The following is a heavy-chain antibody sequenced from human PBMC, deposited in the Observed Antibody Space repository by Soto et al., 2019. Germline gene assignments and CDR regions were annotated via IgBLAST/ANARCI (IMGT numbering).Heavy chain of an antibody. Sequence: GGSLRLSCAASGFTFSSYAMHWVRQAPGKGLEWVAVISYDGSNKYYADSVKGRFTISRDNSKNTLYLQMNSLRAEDTAVYYCARDTILGVVRAFDYWGQGTLVTVSS. D-gene: IGHD3-3*01. CDR1: GFTFSSYA. CDR3: ARDTILGVVRAFDY. V-gene: IGHV3-30-3*01. J-gene: IGHJ4*02. CDR2: ISYDGSNK.